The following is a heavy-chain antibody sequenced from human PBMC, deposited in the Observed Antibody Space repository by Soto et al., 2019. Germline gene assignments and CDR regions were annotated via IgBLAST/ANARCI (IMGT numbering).Heavy chain of an antibody. J-gene: IGHJ6*02. CDR1: GGSISTGGYY. CDR2: IYYSGST. CDR3: ASRRSRMIFGVVIIFPRYYGMDV. V-gene: IGHV4-39*01. Sequence: PSETLSLTCTVSGGSISTGGYYWSWIRQHPGKDLEWIGYIYYSGSTNYNTSLKSRVTISVDTSKNQFSLKLSSVTAADTAVYYCASRRSRMIFGVVIIFPRYYGMDVWGQGTTVTVSS. D-gene: IGHD3-3*01.